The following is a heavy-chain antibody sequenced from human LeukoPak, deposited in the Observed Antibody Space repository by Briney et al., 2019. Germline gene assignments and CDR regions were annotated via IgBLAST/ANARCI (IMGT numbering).Heavy chain of an antibody. CDR1: GFNFRSYA. V-gene: IGHV3-23*01. Sequence: SGGSLRLSCAASGFNFRSYAMSWVRQAPGKGLEWVSAIRGSVGSTYYADSVKGRFTISRDNSKNTLSLQMSSLRAEDTAVYYCAKAGHFYYYDMDVWGQGTTVTVSS. CDR3: AKAGHFYYYDMDV. J-gene: IGHJ6*02. CDR2: IRGSVGST.